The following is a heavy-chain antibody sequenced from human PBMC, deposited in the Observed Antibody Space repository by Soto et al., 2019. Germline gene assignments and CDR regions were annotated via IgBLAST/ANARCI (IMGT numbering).Heavy chain of an antibody. V-gene: IGHV4-61*08. CDR1: GALISSGVYF. CDR2: IYYTGST. CDR3: AREGRRVTTEYYFDY. D-gene: IGHD4-17*01. J-gene: IGHJ4*02. Sequence: QVQLQESGPGLVKASETLSLTCTVSGALISSGVYFWSWIRQPPAKALEWIGCIYYTGSTKYTPSLMRPVTLSVDTSRNQFSLSLNSVTAADTAVYQCAREGRRVTTEYYFDYWGQGTLATVSS.